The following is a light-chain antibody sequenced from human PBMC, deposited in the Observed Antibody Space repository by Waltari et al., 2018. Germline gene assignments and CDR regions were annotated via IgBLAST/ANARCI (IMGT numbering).Light chain of an antibody. J-gene: IGKJ2*01. CDR3: QQSSTTPST. CDR1: QRISNF. Sequence: DIQMTQSPSSLSASVGDRGTITCRASQRISNFLNWYQQKPGEAPKLLIYSASTLQSGVPSRFSGAGSGTDFSLTIISLQPEDFASYYCQQSSTTPSTFGQGTKLEIK. V-gene: IGKV1-39*01. CDR2: SAS.